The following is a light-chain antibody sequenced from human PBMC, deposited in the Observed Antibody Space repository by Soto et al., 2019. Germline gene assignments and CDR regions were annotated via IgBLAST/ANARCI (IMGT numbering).Light chain of an antibody. Sequence: LTLSPAALSLSTGERATLSCRASQSVSSYLAWYQQKPGQAPRLLIYDASNRATGIPARFSGSGSGTDFTLTISSLKPEDFAVYYCQQRSNWPITFGQGTRLEIK. CDR1: QSVSSY. CDR2: DAS. V-gene: IGKV3-11*01. CDR3: QQRSNWPIT. J-gene: IGKJ5*01.